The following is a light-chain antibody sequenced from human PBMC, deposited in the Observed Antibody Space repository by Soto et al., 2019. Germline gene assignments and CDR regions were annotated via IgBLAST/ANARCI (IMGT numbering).Light chain of an antibody. Sequence: QSVLPQPASLSGFPGQSITISCTGTSSDVGSYNLVSWYQQHPGKAPKLMIYEGSKRPSGVSNRFSGSKSGNTASLTISGLQAEDEADYYCCSYAGSSTYVFGTGTKVTVL. V-gene: IGLV2-23*01. CDR3: CSYAGSSTYV. CDR2: EGS. CDR1: SSDVGSYNL. J-gene: IGLJ1*01.